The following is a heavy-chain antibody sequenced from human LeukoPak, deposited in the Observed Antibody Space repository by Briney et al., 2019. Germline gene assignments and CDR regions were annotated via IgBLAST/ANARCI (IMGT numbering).Heavy chain of an antibody. D-gene: IGHD1-26*01. CDR1: GFTFSSYS. CDR2: ISSSSSYI. J-gene: IGHJ4*02. CDR3: ARLVGAATDPFDY. Sequence: GGSLRLSCAASGFTFSSYSMNWVRQAPGKGLEWVSSISSSSSYIYYADSVKGRFTISRDNAKNSLYLQMNSLRAEDTAVYYCARLVGAATDPFDYWGQGTLVTVSS. V-gene: IGHV3-21*01.